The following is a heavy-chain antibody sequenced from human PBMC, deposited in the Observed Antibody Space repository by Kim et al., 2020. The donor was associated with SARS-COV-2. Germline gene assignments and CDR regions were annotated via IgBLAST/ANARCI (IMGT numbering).Heavy chain of an antibody. CDR3: AKERSSAVAGHNYYGMDV. V-gene: IGHV3-30*18. J-gene: IGHJ6*02. D-gene: IGHD6-19*01. Sequence: GGSLRLSCAASGFTFSSYGMHWVRQAPGKGLEWVAVISYDGSNKYYADSVKGRFTISRDNSKNTLYLQMNSLRAEDTAVYYCAKERSSAVAGHNYYGMDVWGQGTTVTVSS. CDR2: ISYDGSNK. CDR1: GFTFSSYG.